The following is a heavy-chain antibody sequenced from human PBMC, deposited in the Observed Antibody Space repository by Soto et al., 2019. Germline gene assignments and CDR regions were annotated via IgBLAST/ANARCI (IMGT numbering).Heavy chain of an antibody. V-gene: IGHV5-51*01. Sequence: PGESLKISCMGSGYKFSTWHNFTSYWIAWVRQMPGEGLEWMGIIYPGDSDTRYSPSFQGQVTISADKSISTAYLQWSSLKASDTAMYYCAGGGVRGVITRTRDYYGMDVWGQGTTVTVSS. CDR1: GYKFSTWHNFTSYW. D-gene: IGHD3-10*01. CDR2: IYPGDSDT. J-gene: IGHJ6*02. CDR3: AGGGVRGVITRTRDYYGMDV.